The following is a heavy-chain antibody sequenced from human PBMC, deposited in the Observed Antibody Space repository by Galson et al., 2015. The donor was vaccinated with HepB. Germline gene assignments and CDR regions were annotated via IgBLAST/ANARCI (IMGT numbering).Heavy chain of an antibody. CDR2: IKGDGSAT. J-gene: IGHJ2*01. CDR1: GFTLSSFW. D-gene: IGHD2-15*01. Sequence: SLRLSCATSGFTLSSFWMHWVRQGPGKGLVWVSRIKGDGSATGYADSVKGRFTISTDNAKNTLYLQMNSLRAEDTAVYYCARRVVVPSTQNWYFDLWGRGTLVTVSS. V-gene: IGHV3-74*01. CDR3: ARRVVVPSTQNWYFDL.